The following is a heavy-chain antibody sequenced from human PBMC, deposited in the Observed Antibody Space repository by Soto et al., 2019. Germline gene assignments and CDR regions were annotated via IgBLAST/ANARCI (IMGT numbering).Heavy chain of an antibody. V-gene: IGHV4-34*01. CDR2: INHSGST. CDR3: ARGTRRGYSGYKGPYYFDY. CDR1: GGSFSGYY. D-gene: IGHD5-12*01. Sequence: QVQLQQWGAGLLKPSETLSLTCAVYGGSFSGYYWSWIRQPPGKGLEWIGEINHSGSTNYNPPLKSRVTISVDTSKNQFSLKLSSVTAADTAVYYCARGTRRGYSGYKGPYYFDYWGQGTLVTVSS. J-gene: IGHJ4*02.